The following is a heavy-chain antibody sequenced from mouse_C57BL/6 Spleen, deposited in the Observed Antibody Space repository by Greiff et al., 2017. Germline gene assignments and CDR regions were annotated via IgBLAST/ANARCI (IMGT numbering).Heavy chain of an antibody. CDR1: GFTFSSYA. D-gene: IGHD1-1*01. Sequence: EVQRVESGEGLVKPGRSLKLSCAASGFTFSSYAMSWVRQTPEKRLEWVAYISRGGDYNYYAGTVKGRFTISGDNARNTLYLQMSSLKSEDTAMYYCTRVGLRDYFDYWGQGTTLTVSS. CDR2: ISRGGDYN. J-gene: IGHJ2*01. CDR3: TRVGLRDYFDY. V-gene: IGHV5-9-1*02.